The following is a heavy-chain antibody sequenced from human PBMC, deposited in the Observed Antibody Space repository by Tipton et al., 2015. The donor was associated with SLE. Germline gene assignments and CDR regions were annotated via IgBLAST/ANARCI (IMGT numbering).Heavy chain of an antibody. CDR1: GDSITSGGYF. D-gene: IGHD3-16*01. CDR2: IYYSGHT. V-gene: IGHV4-31*03. J-gene: IGHJ3*02. CDR3: ARRPMGLAAFDI. Sequence: TLSLTCTLSGDSITSGGYFWSWIRQDPGKGLEWIGYIYYSGHTQYNPSLKSRVTTSVDTSKNQFSLKLNSVTAADTAVYYCARRPMGLAAFDIWGQGTVVTVSS.